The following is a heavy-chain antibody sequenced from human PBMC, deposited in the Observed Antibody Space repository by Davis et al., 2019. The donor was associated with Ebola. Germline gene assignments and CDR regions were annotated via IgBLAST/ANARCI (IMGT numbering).Heavy chain of an antibody. CDR1: GFTFSRYG. CDR3: AKGIVVFYGMDV. D-gene: IGHD3-22*01. V-gene: IGHV3-30*18. J-gene: IGHJ6*04. CDR2: ISDDGSNK. Sequence: GGSLSLSCAVSGFTFSRYGMHWVRQAPGKGLEWVAVISDDGSNKYYADSVKGRFTISRDNSKNTLYLQMNSLRAEDTAVYYCAKGIVVFYGMDVWGKGTTVTVSS.